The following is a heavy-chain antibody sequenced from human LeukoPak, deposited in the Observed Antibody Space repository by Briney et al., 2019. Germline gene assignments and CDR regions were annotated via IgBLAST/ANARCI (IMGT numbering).Heavy chain of an antibody. V-gene: IGHV4-59*01. CDR3: ARAGYSYGYGY. CDR2: IYYSGST. D-gene: IGHD5-18*01. CDR1: GGSISSYY. J-gene: IGHJ4*02. Sequence: SETLSLTCTVSGGSISSYYWSWIRQPPGKGLEWIGYIYYSGSTNYNPSLKSRGTISVDTSKNQFSLKLSSVTAADTAVYYCARAGYSYGYGYWGQGTLVTVSS.